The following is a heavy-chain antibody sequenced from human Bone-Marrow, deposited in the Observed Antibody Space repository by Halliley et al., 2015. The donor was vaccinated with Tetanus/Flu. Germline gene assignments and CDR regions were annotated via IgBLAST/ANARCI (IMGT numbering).Heavy chain of an antibody. J-gene: IGHJ4*02. Sequence: LGKPTQTLSLTCAISGDLVSRNGAAWNWIRQSPSRGLEWLGRTYYRSKWYNYYAVSLRGRIIISPDTSNNLFSLHLNSVTPEDTAMYYCARDAVGVTPYFAYWGQGALVTVSS. CDR2: TYYRSKWYN. CDR1: GDLVSRNGAA. V-gene: IGHV6-1*01. CDR3: ARDAVGVTPYFAY. D-gene: IGHD1-26*01.